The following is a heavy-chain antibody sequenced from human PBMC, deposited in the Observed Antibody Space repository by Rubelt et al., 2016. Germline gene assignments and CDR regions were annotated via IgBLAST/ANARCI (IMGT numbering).Heavy chain of an antibody. CDR2: ISSTGSTT. Sequence: EVQLVESGGGLVQPGGSLRLSCSASGFTFRSYGMHWVRQAPGEGLEYVSGISSTGSTTQYADSVKGRFTISRDNSKNTLYLQMSSLRVEDTAVYYCVKNYYDSSGYYKLSGYWGQGTLVTVSS. CDR1: GFTFRSYG. D-gene: IGHD3-22*01. V-gene: IGHV3-64D*09. CDR3: VKNYYDSSGYYKLSGY. J-gene: IGHJ4*02.